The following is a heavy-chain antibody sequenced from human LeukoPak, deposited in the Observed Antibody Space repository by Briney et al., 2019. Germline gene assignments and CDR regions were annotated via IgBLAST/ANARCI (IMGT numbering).Heavy chain of an antibody. CDR1: GGSVTAHY. J-gene: IGHJ6*03. D-gene: IGHD6-6*01. V-gene: IGHV4-59*02. CDR3: ARDRYASSPRKYYFYMDV. CDR2: VQNSGST. Sequence: SGTLSLTCTVSGGSVTAHYWTWVRQPPGKVLEWIRYVQNSGSTSYNPSLRSRVSMSVEASKNQILLTMKSVTAADTAVYFCARDRYASSPRKYYFYMDVWGRGTTVAVSS.